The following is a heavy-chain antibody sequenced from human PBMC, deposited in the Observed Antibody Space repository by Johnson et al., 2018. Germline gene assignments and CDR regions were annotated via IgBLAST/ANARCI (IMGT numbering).Heavy chain of an antibody. CDR2: ISSSGSTI. Sequence: VQLLETGGGVVKPGGSLRLSCAASGFTFSDYYMSWIRQAPGKGLEWVSYISSSGSTIYSADSVKGRFTISRDNSKNTLYLQMNSLRAEDTAVYYCAAQTTVTYYYYYMDGWGKGTTVTVSS. V-gene: IGHV3-11*04. D-gene: IGHD4-17*01. CDR3: AAQTTVTYYYYYMDG. J-gene: IGHJ6*03. CDR1: GFTFSDYY.